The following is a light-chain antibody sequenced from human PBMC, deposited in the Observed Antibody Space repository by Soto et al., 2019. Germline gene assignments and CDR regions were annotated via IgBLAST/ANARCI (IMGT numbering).Light chain of an antibody. V-gene: IGLV2-14*01. J-gene: IGLJ3*02. CDR3: SSYVSSSTWV. Sequence: QSVLTQPASVSGSPGQSITISCTGTTSEVGGYNFVSWYQQFPGKAPKLMIYEVTNRPSGVSNRFSGSKSGNTASLTISGLQAEDEADYYCSSYVSSSTWVFGGGTKVTVL. CDR1: TSEVGGYNF. CDR2: EVT.